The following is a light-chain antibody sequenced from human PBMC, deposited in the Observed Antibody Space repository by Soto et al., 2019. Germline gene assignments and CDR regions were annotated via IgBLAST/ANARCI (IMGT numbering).Light chain of an antibody. CDR1: QNINYW. Sequence: DIQMTQSPSTLSASVGDRVTITCRASQNINYWLAWYQQKPGKAPKLLISKTSNLESEVPSRFSGSGSGTEFSLTISSLQPDDFATYYCQQYKSFSLTFGGGTRVEVK. V-gene: IGKV1-5*03. CDR3: QQYKSFSLT. CDR2: KTS. J-gene: IGKJ4*01.